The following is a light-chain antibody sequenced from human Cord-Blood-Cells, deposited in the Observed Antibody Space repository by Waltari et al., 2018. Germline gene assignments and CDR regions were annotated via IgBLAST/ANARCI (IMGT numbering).Light chain of an antibody. CDR3: SPYTSSSTRV. Sequence: QSALTQPASVSGSPGQSITISCPGTSSDVGGYNYFCWYQQHPGKAPKLMIYDVSNRPSGVSNRFSGSKSGNTASLTISGLQAEDEADYYCSPYTSSSTRVFGGGTKLTVL. V-gene: IGLV2-14*03. CDR2: DVS. J-gene: IGLJ3*02. CDR1: SSDVGGYNY.